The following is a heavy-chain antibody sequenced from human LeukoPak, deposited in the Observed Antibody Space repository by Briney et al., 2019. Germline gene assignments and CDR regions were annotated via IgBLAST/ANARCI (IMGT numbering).Heavy chain of an antibody. V-gene: IGHV3-23*01. CDR1: GFTFNTYT. CDR3: AKGTERYREVSSFDS. CDR2: ISGRGDGT. J-gene: IGHJ4*02. D-gene: IGHD3-10*01. Sequence: GGSLRLSCAASGFTFNTYTMNWVRQAPGKGLEWVSAISGRGDGTYYADFVKGRFTISRDNSKNTLFLQMNSLRVEDTATYYCAKGTERYREVSSFDSWGRGTLVAVSS.